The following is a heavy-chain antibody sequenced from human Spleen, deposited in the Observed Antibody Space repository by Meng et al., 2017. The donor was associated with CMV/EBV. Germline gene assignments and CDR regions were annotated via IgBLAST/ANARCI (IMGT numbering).Heavy chain of an antibody. V-gene: IGHV3-23*01. CDR2: ISGSGDVT. J-gene: IGHJ4*02. D-gene: IGHD3-22*01. CDR3: AKNLKYYYDSSGHDPSAW. CDR1: GFRFSSYG. Sequence: GGSLRLSFAGSGFRFSSYGMSWVRQAPGEGLEWGSAISGSGDVTYYRDSVKGRFTISRDNSKNTLYLQMNSLRVEDTAVYYCAKNLKYYYDSSGHDPSAWWGQGTLVTVSS.